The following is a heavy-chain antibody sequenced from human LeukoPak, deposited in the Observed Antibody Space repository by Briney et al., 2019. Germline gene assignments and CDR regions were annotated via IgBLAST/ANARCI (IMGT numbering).Heavy chain of an antibody. Sequence: GGSLRLSCAASGFTFDDYAMHWGRQAPGKGLEWVSGISWNSGSIGYADSVKGRFTISRDNAKNSLYLQMNSLRAEDTALYYCAKGIAAADLYYYGMDVWGQGTTVTVSS. CDR1: GFTFDDYA. D-gene: IGHD6-13*01. CDR3: AKGIAAADLYYYGMDV. CDR2: ISWNSGSI. V-gene: IGHV3-9*01. J-gene: IGHJ6*02.